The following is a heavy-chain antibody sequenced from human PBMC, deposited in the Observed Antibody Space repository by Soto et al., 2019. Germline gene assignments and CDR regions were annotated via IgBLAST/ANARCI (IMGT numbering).Heavy chain of an antibody. CDR2: ISGSDGST. D-gene: IGHD5-12*01. CDR3: ARGYNGGYDGYDY. V-gene: IGHV3-23*01. J-gene: IGHJ4*02. CDR1: GFVFRTYA. Sequence: EVQLLESGGGLVEPGGSLRLSCAASGFVFRTYAMTWVRQAPGKGLEWVSDISGSDGSTYYADSVKGRFTISRDNSKNTLYVQMNSLRAEDTAVYFCARGYNGGYDGYDYWGQGTLVTVSS.